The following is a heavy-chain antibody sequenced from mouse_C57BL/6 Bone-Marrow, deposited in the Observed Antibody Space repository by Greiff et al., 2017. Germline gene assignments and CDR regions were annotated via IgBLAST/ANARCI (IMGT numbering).Heavy chain of an antibody. J-gene: IGHJ3*01. CDR3: TTCSYDYPFAY. Sequence: EVQLQQSGAELVRPGASVKLSCTASGFNIKDDYMHWVKQRPEQGLEWIGWIDPENGDTEYASKFQGKATRTADTSSNTAYLQLSSLTSEDTAVYYCTTCSYDYPFAYWGQGTLVTVSA. CDR1: GFNIKDDY. V-gene: IGHV14-4*01. D-gene: IGHD2-4*01. CDR2: IDPENGDT.